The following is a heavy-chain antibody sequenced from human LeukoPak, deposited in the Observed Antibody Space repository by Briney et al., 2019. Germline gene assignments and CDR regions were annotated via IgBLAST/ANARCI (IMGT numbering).Heavy chain of an antibody. CDR1: GGSFSGYY. CDR2: INHSGST. D-gene: IGHD3-10*01. V-gene: IGHV4-34*01. Sequence: PSETLSLTCAVYGGSFSGYYWSRIRQPPGKGLEWIGEINHSGSTNYNPSLKSRVTISVDTSKNQFSLKLSSVTAADTAVYYCATLGETNLTVRDGDYWGQGTLVTVSS. J-gene: IGHJ4*02. CDR3: ATLGETNLTVRDGDY.